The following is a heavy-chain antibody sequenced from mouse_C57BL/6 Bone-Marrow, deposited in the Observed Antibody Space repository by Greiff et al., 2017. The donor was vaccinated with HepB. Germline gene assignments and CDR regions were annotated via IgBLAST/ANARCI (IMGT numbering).Heavy chain of an antibody. CDR1: GFTFSSYA. D-gene: IGHD1-1*01. CDR3: TRERIYYYGSSYWYFDV. V-gene: IGHV5-9-1*02. J-gene: IGHJ1*03. CDR2: ISSGGDYI. Sequence: EVMLVESGAGLVKPGGSLKLSCAASGFTFSSYAMSWVRQTPEKRLEWVAYISSGGDYIYYADTVKGRFTISRDNARNTLYLQMSSLKSEDTAMYYCTRERIYYYGSSYWYFDVWGTGTTVTVSS.